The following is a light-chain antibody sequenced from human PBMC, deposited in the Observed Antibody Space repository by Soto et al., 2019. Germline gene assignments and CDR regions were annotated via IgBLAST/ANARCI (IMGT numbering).Light chain of an antibody. Sequence: EIVLTQSPGTLSLSPGERVTLSCRASQSVSSSYLAWYQQKPGQAPRLLIYGASSRATGIPDRFSGSGSGTDFPLTISRLEPEDFAVYYCQQYGSSLLTFGGGTKVEIK. CDR2: GAS. J-gene: IGKJ4*01. CDR1: QSVSSSY. V-gene: IGKV3-20*01. CDR3: QQYGSSLLT.